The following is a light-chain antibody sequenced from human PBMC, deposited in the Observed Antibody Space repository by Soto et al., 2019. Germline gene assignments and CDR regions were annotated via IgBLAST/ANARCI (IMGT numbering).Light chain of an antibody. V-gene: IGKV1-5*01. CDR3: QQYYSYLLT. Sequence: DIQMTQSPSTLSGSVGDRFTITCLAIQTISSWLAWYQQKPGKAPKLLIYSASTLQSGVPSRFRGSGSGTDFTLTISCLQSEDFEPYYCQQYYSYLLTFGQGTKVDIK. CDR2: SAS. J-gene: IGKJ1*01. CDR1: QTISSW.